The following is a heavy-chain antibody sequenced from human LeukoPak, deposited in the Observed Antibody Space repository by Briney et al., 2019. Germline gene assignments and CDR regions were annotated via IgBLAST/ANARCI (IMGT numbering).Heavy chain of an antibody. J-gene: IGHJ4*02. V-gene: IGHV4-39*07. Sequence: SETLSLTCTVSGGSISSSSYYWGWIRQPPGKGLEWIGSIYYSGSTYYNPSLKSRVTISVDTSKNQFSLKLSSVTAADTAVYYCARGRTEDALTILGVVIIREGYDYWGQGTLVTVSS. CDR3: ARGRTEDALTILGVVIIREGYDY. CDR1: GGSISSSSYY. CDR2: IYYSGST. D-gene: IGHD3-3*01.